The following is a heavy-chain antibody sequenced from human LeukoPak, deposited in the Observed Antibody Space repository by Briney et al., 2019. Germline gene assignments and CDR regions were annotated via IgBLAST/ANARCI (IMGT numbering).Heavy chain of an antibody. CDR3: AKDDSSGDFDY. CDR1: GFTFSSYA. Sequence: VGSLRLSCAASGFTFSSYAMSWVRQAPGKGLEWVSAISGSGGSTYYADSVKGRFTISRDNSKNTLYLQMNSLRAEDTSVYYCAKDDSSGDFDYWGQGTLVTVSS. D-gene: IGHD6-19*01. V-gene: IGHV3-23*01. CDR2: ISGSGGST. J-gene: IGHJ4*02.